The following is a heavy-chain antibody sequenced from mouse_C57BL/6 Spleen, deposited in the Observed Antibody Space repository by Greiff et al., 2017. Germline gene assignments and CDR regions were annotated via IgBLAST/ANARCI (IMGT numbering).Heavy chain of an antibody. CDR1: GFTFSDYG. CDR2: ISSGSSTI. D-gene: IGHD3-1*01. J-gene: IGHJ2*01. CDR3: ARPGQELGYFDY. Sequence: EVMLVESGGGLVKPGGSLKLSCAASGFTFSDYGMHWVRQAPEKGLEWVAYISSGSSTIYYADTVKGRFTISRDNAKNTLFLQMTSLRSEETAMYYCARPGQELGYFDYWGQGTTLTVSS. V-gene: IGHV5-17*01.